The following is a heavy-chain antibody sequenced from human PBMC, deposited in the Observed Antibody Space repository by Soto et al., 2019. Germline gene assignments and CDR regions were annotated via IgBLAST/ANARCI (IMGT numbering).Heavy chain of an antibody. V-gene: IGHV3-30*18. Sequence: GGSLRLSCAASGFTFSSYGMHWVRQAPGKGLEWVAVISYDGSNKYYADSVKGRFTISRDNSKNTLYLQMNSLRAEDTAVYYCAKDYQQLQVYYYYYGMDVWGQGTTVTVSS. D-gene: IGHD6-13*01. CDR1: GFTFSSYG. CDR2: ISYDGSNK. CDR3: AKDYQQLQVYYYYYGMDV. J-gene: IGHJ6*02.